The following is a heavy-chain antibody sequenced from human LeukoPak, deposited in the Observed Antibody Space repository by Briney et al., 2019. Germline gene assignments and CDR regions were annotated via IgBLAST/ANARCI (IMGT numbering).Heavy chain of an antibody. CDR1: GFTFSSYA. V-gene: IGHV3-23*01. Sequence: GGSLRLSCAASGFTFSSYAMSWVRQAPGKGLEWVSAISGSGGSTYYADSVKGRFTISRDNSKNTLYLQMNSLRAEDTAVYYCAKPDYYDSSGPYSYYYGMDVWGQGTTVTVSS. CDR3: AKPDYYDSSGPYSYYYGMDV. CDR2: ISGSGGST. J-gene: IGHJ6*02. D-gene: IGHD3-22*01.